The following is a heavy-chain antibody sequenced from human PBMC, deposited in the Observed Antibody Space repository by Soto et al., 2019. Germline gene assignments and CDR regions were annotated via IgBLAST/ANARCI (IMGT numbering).Heavy chain of an antibody. CDR3: ARDGLTMIRGITVFDF. D-gene: IGHD3-10*01. CDR2: ISSSSDYM. Sequence: GGSLRLSCVSSGCNYGSSRLNWVRRARGKGLEWVSFISSSSDYMYYADSVKGRFTVSRDNAKNSLYLQMDSLRAEDTAVYYCARDGLTMIRGITVFDFWGQGTLVTVSS. V-gene: IGHV3-21*01. J-gene: IGHJ4*02. CDR1: GCNYGSSR.